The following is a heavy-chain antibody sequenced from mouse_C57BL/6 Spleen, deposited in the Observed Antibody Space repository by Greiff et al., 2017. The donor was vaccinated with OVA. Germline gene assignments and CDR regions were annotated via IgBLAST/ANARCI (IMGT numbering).Heavy chain of an antibody. D-gene: IGHD2-4*01. CDR3: TRGDDYGYFDY. CDR1: GYTFTDYE. J-gene: IGHJ2*01. V-gene: IGHV1-15*01. Sequence: QVQLQQSGAELVRPGASVTLSCKASGYTFTDYEMHWVKQTPVHGLEWIGAIDPETGGTAYNQKFTGKAILTADKSSSTAYMELRSLTSEDSAVYYCTRGDDYGYFDYWGQGTTLTVSS. CDR2: IDPETGGT.